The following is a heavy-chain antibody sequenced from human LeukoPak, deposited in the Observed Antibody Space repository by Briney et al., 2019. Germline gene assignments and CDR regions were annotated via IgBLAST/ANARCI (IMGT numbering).Heavy chain of an antibody. CDR1: GGSFSGYY. D-gene: IGHD3-10*01. J-gene: IGHJ5*01. Sequence: SETLSLTCAVYGGSFSGYYWSWIRQPPGKGLEWIGNTYYSGSTYCNPSLKSRVAISVDTSKNQFSLKLSSVTAADTAVYYCARAGRGSFLGWFDSWGQGTLVTVSS. V-gene: IGHV4-59*01. CDR3: ARAGRGSFLGWFDS. CDR2: TYYSGST.